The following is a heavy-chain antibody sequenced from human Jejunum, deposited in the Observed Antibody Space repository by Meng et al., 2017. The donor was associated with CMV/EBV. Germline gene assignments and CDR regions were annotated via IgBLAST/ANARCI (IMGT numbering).Heavy chain of an antibody. D-gene: IGHD2-2*01. Sequence: VSGASVSIYYWSWIRQSPGKGLEWIGNIHYGETANYNPSLRGRVAVSMDTSKNQISLIVSPVTAADTAVYYRASCTIYHYFGMDVWGQGTTVTVSS. CDR2: IHYGETA. V-gene: IGHV4-59*02. J-gene: IGHJ6*02. CDR1: GASVSIYY. CDR3: ASCTIYHYFGMDV.